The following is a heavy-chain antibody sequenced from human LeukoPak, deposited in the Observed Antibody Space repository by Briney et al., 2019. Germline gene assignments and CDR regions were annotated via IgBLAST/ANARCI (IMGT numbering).Heavy chain of an antibody. Sequence: PSETLSLTCAVYGGSFSDYYWSWIRQPPGEGLEWIGEINHSGSTNYNPSLKSRVTISVDTSKNQFSLKLSSVTAADTAVYYCARVSVQPDVWGQGTTVTVSS. CDR3: ARVSVQPDV. CDR2: INHSGST. D-gene: IGHD5-18*01. CDR1: GGSFSDYY. V-gene: IGHV4-34*01. J-gene: IGHJ6*02.